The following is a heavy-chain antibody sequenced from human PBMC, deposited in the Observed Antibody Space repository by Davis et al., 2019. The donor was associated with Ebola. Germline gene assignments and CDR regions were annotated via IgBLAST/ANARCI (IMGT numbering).Heavy chain of an antibody. CDR1: GFTFSSYS. V-gene: IGHV3-48*02. Sequence: GESLKISCAASGFTFSSYSMNWVRQAPGKGLEWVSYISSSSRTTCYADSVKGRFTISRDNAKNSLYLQINSLRDEDTAVYYCARRPELGYCSSTSCFRDAFDIWGQGKMVTVSS. D-gene: IGHD2-2*01. J-gene: IGHJ3*02. CDR2: ISSSSRTT. CDR3: ARRPELGYCSSTSCFRDAFDI.